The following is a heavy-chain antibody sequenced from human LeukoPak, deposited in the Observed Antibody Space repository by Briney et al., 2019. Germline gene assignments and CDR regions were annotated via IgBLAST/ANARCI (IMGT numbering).Heavy chain of an antibody. CDR1: RGSFSNFY. V-gene: IGHV4-34*01. CDR3: ARKGSSNWFDP. CDR2: ISPSRGT. D-gene: IGHD3-10*01. Sequence: SETLSLTCAVYRGSFSNFYWSWIRQPPGKGLEWIGEISPSRGTNDNPSLKSRVTISVDTSRNQFSLRLTSVTAADTAVYYCARKGSSNWFDPWGQGTLVTVSS. J-gene: IGHJ5*02.